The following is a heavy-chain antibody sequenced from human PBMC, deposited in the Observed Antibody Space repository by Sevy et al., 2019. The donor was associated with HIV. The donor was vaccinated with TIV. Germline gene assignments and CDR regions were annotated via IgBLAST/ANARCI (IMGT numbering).Heavy chain of an antibody. V-gene: IGHV3-30-3*01. CDR1: GFTFSSYA. CDR3: ARTMTNIYAFDI. Sequence: GGSLRLSCAASGFTFSSYAMHWVRQAPGKGLEWVAVISYDGSNKYYADSVKGRFTISRDNSKNTLYLQMNSLRAEDTAVYYCARTMTNIYAFDIWGQGTMVTVSS. J-gene: IGHJ3*02. CDR2: ISYDGSNK. D-gene: IGHD4-17*01.